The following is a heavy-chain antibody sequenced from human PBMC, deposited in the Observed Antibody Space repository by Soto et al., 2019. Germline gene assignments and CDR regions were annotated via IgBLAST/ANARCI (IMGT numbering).Heavy chain of an antibody. J-gene: IGHJ4*02. CDR1: GGTFSSYA. CDR2: IIPIFGTA. Sequence: SVKVSCKASGGTFSSYAISWVRQAPGQGLEWMGGIIPIFGTANYAQKFQGRVTITADESTSTAYMELSSLRSEDTAVYYCAHIGAYYDSRGPQANSGQGPLVTVSS. V-gene: IGHV1-69*13. CDR3: AHIGAYYDSRGPQAN. D-gene: IGHD3-22*01.